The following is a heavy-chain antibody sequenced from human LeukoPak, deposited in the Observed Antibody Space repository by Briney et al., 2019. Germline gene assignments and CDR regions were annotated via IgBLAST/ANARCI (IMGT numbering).Heavy chain of an antibody. V-gene: IGHV3-74*01. D-gene: IGHD3-22*01. CDR2: DGSGT. J-gene: IGHJ4*02. CDR3: ARLADYDRSGYFDY. CDR1: GFTFSGHW. Sequence: GGSLRLSCAVSGFTFSGHWMFWVRQAPGKGLEWVSSDGSGTGYTDSVKGRFTVSRDNARNTLYLQMNSLRGEDTAVYYCARLADYDRSGYFDYWGQGTLVTVSS.